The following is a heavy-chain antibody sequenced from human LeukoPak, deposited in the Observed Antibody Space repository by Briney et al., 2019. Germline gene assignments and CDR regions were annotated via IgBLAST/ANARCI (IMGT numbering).Heavy chain of an antibody. Sequence: SETLSLTCTVSGGSISSGGYYWSWIRQHPGKGLEWIGYIYYSGSTYYNPSLKSRVTISVDTSKNQFSLKLSSVTAADTAVYYCARSSPPDSSGYYLAYNWFDPWGQGTLVTVSS. V-gene: IGHV4-31*03. D-gene: IGHD3-22*01. CDR1: GGSISSGGYY. CDR3: ARSSPPDSSGYYLAYNWFDP. CDR2: IYYSGST. J-gene: IGHJ5*02.